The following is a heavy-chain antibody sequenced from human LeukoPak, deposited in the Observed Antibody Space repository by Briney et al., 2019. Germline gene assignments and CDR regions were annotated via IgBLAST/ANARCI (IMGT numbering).Heavy chain of an antibody. CDR1: GFTFSDYY. CDR2: ISGSGGST. CDR3: ARDWFHAIDY. D-gene: IGHD2/OR15-2a*01. V-gene: IGHV3-23*01. Sequence: GGSLRLSCAASGFTFSDYYMNWIRQAPGKGLEWVSAISGSGGSTYYADSVKGRFTISRDNSKNTLYLQMNSLRDEDTAVYYCARDWFHAIDYWGQGTLVTVSS. J-gene: IGHJ4*02.